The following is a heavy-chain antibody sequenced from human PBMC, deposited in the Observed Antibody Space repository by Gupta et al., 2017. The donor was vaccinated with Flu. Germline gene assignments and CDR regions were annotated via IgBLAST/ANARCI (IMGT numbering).Heavy chain of an antibody. CDR2: IVPVFSAT. Sequence: QVQLVQSGAEVKKPGSSVKVSCKVSGGTFSSYAISWVRQAPGQGLEWMGGIVPVFSATNYAQRFQGRVTISADESTTTSYMELSSLTSDDTAVYYCARESSGRFTGQYYYFEYWGQGTLVTVSS. CDR3: ARESSGRFTGQYYYFEY. V-gene: IGHV1-69*01. CDR1: GGTFSSYA. J-gene: IGHJ4*02. D-gene: IGHD1-26*01.